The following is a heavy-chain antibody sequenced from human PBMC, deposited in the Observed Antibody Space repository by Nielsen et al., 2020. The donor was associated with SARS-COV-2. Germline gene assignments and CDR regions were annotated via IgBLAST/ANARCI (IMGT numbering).Heavy chain of an antibody. V-gene: IGHV4-31*03. CDR1: GGSISSGGYY. Sequence: TCTVSGGSISSGGYYWSWIRHHPGKGLEWIGYIYFSGRTCYNPSLKSRVTISADTSKNQFSLSLRSVTAADTAVYYCARESSGYDHYNYGMDVWGQGTTVTVSS. CDR3: ARESSGYDHYNYGMDV. CDR2: IYFSGRT. D-gene: IGHD5-12*01. J-gene: IGHJ6*02.